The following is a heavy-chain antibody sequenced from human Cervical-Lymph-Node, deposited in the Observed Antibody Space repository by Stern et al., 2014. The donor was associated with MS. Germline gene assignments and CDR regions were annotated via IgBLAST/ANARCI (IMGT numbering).Heavy chain of an antibody. CDR3: THTVPPYNWNRYYSYYGMDV. V-gene: IGHV2-5*01. CDR1: GFSLTTSGVG. CDR2: IYWNDDK. J-gene: IGHJ6*02. D-gene: IGHD1-20*01. Sequence: QITLKESGPTLVKPTQTLTLTCTFSGFSLTTSGVGVHWIRQPPGKALEWLVLIYWNDDKRFSPSLESRLTITKDSSKNQVVLTMTNMDPVDTATYYCTHTVPPYNWNRYYSYYGMDVWGQGTTVTVSS.